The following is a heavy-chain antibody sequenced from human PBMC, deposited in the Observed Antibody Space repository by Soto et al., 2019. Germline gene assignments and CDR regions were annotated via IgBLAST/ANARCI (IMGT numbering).Heavy chain of an antibody. V-gene: IGHV3-33*01. CDR1: GFTFSTSG. J-gene: IGHJ4*02. CDR3: ARDMCSGSYCFGF. D-gene: IGHD3-10*01. Sequence: SLKISCAASGFTFSTSGFHWVRQAPGKGLEWVAVIWFDGSKKYYADSVKGRFTISRDNSKNTVYLQMDSLGAEDTALYYCARDMCSGSYCFGFWGQGILVTVSS. CDR2: IWFDGSKK.